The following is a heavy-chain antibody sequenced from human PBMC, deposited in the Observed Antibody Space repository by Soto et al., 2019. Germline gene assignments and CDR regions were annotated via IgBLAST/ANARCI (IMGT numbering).Heavy chain of an antibody. CDR3: AWSNSGYYKWFAP. CDR1: GGSIFSSTFY. V-gene: IGHV4-39*01. CDR2: IYYSGDT. D-gene: IGHD3-22*01. J-gene: IGHJ5*02. Sequence: SETLSLTCTVSGGSIFSSTFYWGWIRQSPGKGLEWFGSIYYSGDTYYNPSLKSRVTMSVDTSKNQFSLRLSSVTAADTAIYYCAWSNSGYYKWFAPWGQGTLVTVSS.